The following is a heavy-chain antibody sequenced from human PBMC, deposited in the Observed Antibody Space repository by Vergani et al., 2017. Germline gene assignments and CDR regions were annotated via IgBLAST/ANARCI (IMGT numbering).Heavy chain of an antibody. CDR1: GFTFSSYA. D-gene: IGHD4-17*01. J-gene: IGHJ6*02. V-gene: IGHV3-23*01. CDR3: AKDGVNYGDYGMDV. CDR2: ISGSGGST. Sequence: EVQLLESGGGLVQPGGSLRLSCAASGFTFSSYAMSWVRQAPGKGLEWVSGISGSGGSTYYADSVKGRFTISRDNSKNTLYLQMNSLRAEDTAVYYCAKDGVNYGDYGMDVWGQGTTVTVSS.